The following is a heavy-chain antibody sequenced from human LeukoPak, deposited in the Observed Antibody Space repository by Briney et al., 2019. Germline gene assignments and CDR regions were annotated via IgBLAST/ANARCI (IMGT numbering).Heavy chain of an antibody. D-gene: IGHD6-19*01. J-gene: IGHJ4*02. CDR1: RFTFSSYA. CDR3: AKRARYNSARATDFDS. Sequence: GGSLRLSCAASRFTFSSYAMSWVRQAPGMRLEWVSTIGGSGGGIYYADSVKGRFTISRDNSQSTLYLQMNSLRAEDTAVYYCAKRARYNSARATDFDSWGQGTQVTVSS. CDR2: IGGSGGGI. V-gene: IGHV3-23*01.